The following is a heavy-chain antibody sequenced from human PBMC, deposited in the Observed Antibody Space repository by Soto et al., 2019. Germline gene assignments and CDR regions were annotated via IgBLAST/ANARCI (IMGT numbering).Heavy chain of an antibody. J-gene: IGHJ4*02. CDR3: AREGTYGERDFDY. Sequence: QVQLVESGGGVVQPGRTLRLSCTASGFAFSRSFMHWVRQAPGKGLEWVAVISYDGSLKYYGYSVKGRFRISRDNSKNTLLLLLDNLRSEDTTTYYCAREGTYGERDFDYWGQGTLVTVSS. D-gene: IGHD4-17*01. CDR1: GFAFSRSF. CDR2: ISYDGSLK. V-gene: IGHV3-30*03.